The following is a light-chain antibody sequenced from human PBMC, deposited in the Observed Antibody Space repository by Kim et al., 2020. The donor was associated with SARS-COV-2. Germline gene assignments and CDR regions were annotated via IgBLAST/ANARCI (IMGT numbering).Light chain of an antibody. V-gene: IGLV3-21*04. CDR1: ELERDD. CDR3: QVWDSTSDQWV. J-gene: IGLJ3*02. Sequence: PAKVAAITFGGNELERDDVHGFQQRPGQAPLVVIYYDRDRPSGIPERFSGSNSGNTATLTISRVEAGDEADYYCQVWDSTSDQWVFGGGTQLTVL. CDR2: YDR.